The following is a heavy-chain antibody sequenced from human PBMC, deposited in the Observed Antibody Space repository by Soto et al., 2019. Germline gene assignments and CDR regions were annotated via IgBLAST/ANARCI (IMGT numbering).Heavy chain of an antibody. J-gene: IGHJ6*02. D-gene: IGHD2-2*01. CDR3: TTDSADIVVVPATFGMDV. CDR1: GITFSNAW. CDR2: IKSITGGGTT. Sequence: GGSLRLSCAASGITFSNAWMTWVRQAPGKGLKWVGRIKSITGGGTTDYAAPVKGRFTISRDDSKDTLYLQMNNLRTEDTAVYHCTTDSADIVVVPATFGMDVWGQGTTVTVSS. V-gene: IGHV3-15*01.